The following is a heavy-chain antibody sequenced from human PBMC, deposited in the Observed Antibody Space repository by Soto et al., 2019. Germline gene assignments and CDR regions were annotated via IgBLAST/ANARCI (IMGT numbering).Heavy chain of an antibody. CDR2: ISWNSGSI. CDR3: AKELTTTMYGLGMGGMDV. D-gene: IGHD3-3*01. Sequence: PGGSLRLSCADSGFTFDDYAMNWARQAPGKGLEWLSGISWNSGSIGYADSVKGRFTISRDNAKNSLYLQMNSLRAEDTALYYCAKELTTTMYGLGMGGMDVWGQGTTVTVSS. V-gene: IGHV3-9*01. J-gene: IGHJ6*02. CDR1: GFTFDDYA.